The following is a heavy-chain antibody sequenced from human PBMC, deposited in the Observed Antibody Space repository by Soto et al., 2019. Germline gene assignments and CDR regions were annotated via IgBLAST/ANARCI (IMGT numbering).Heavy chain of an antibody. CDR2: IIPMFGTG. V-gene: IGHV1-69*12. J-gene: IGHJ6*02. Sequence: QVQLVQSGAEVKKPGSSVKVSCKASGGTFSSYTISWVRQAPGQGLEWMGGIIPMFGTGNYAQKFQGRVTIAADESTNTAYVEVSSLRSEDTAVYYCARRYCISPSCHYYGLDVWGQGTTVTVSS. D-gene: IGHD2-2*01. CDR3: ARRYCISPSCHYYGLDV. CDR1: GGTFSSYT.